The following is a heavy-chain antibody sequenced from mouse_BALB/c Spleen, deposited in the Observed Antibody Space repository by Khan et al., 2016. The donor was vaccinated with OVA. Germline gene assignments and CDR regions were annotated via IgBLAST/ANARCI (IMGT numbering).Heavy chain of an antibody. CDR3: ARSTTGYAMDY. J-gene: IGHJ4*01. V-gene: IGHV1-4*01. CDR1: GYTFTSNT. D-gene: IGHD2-14*01. CDR2: INPRSSYT. Sequence: VQLQQSGAELARPGASVKMSCKASGYTFTSNTMHWVKQRPGQGLEWIGYINPRSSYTNYNQKFKDKATLTADKSSSTAYMQLSSLTFEDSAVYECARSTTGYAMDYWGQGTSVTVSS.